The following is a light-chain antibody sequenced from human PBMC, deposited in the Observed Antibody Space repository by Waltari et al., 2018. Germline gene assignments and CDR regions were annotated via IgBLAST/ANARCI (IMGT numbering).Light chain of an antibody. CDR2: KGN. Sequence: PSLSVSPGGTVTLTCALSSGSVSSTSYATWYQQTPGLPPRTLVYKGNGRSSGVPDRFSGSILGNKAALTITGAQADDESDYYCSMYMGSGIWVFGGGTK. CDR1: SGSVSSTSY. J-gene: IGLJ3*02. V-gene: IGLV8-61*01. CDR3: SMYMGSGIWV.